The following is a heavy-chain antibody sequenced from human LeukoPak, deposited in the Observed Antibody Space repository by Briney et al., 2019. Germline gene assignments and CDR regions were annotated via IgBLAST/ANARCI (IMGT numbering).Heavy chain of an antibody. D-gene: IGHD3-10*01. CDR1: GYSFTSYW. CDR2: IYPGDSDT. Sequence: GESLKISCKGSGYSFTSYWIGWLRQMPGKGLEWMGIIYPGDSDTRYSPSFQGQVTISADKSISTAYLQWSSLKASDTAMYYCARDRYYGSGSYTQQYYYYGMDVWGQGTTVTVSS. CDR3: ARDRYYGSGSYTQQYYYYGMDV. J-gene: IGHJ6*02. V-gene: IGHV5-51*01.